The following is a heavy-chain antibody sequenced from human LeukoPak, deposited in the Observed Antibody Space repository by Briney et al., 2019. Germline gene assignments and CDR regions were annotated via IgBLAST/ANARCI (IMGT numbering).Heavy chain of an antibody. CDR3: ARAHRVYVTSYNRYYYHMDV. CDR2: IYYSGST. V-gene: IGHV4-39*07. D-gene: IGHD1-14*01. J-gene: IGHJ6*03. Sequence: PSETLSLTCTVSGGSISSSSYYWGWIRQPPGKGLEWIGSIYYSGSTYYNPSLKSRVTISVDTSKNQFSLKVSSVTAADTAVYYCARAHRVYVTSYNRYYYHMDVWGKGTTVTVSS. CDR1: GGSISSSSYY.